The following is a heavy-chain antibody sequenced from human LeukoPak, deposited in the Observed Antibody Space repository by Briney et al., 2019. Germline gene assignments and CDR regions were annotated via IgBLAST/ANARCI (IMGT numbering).Heavy chain of an antibody. CDR1: GGAISSYY. V-gene: IGHV4-59*01. Sequence: PSETLSLTCNVSGGAISSYYWSWIRQPPGKGLEWIGYIYYSGSTNYNPSLKSRVTISVDTSKNQFSLKLSSVTAADTAVYYCARGSFYYDFWSGYYTLDYWGQGTLVTVSS. J-gene: IGHJ4*02. CDR2: IYYSGST. CDR3: ARGSFYYDFWSGYYTLDY. D-gene: IGHD3-3*01.